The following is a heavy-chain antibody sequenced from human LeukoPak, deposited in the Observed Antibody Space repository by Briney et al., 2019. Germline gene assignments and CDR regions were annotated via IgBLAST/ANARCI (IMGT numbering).Heavy chain of an antibody. CDR2: INHSGST. V-gene: IGHV4-34*01. CDR3: ARNHVGAFDI. Sequence: SSETLSLTCAVYGGSFSGYYWSWIRQPPGKGLEWIGEINHSGSTNYNPSLKSRVTISVDTSKNQFSLKLSSVTAADTAVYYCARNHVGAFDIWGQGTMVTVSS. D-gene: IGHD1-14*01. CDR1: GGSFSGYY. J-gene: IGHJ3*02.